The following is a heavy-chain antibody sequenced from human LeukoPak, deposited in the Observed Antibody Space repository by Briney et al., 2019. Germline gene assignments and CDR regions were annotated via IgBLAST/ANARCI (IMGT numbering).Heavy chain of an antibody. CDR2: INAGNGNT. Sequence: GASVKVSCKASGYTFTSYGISWVRQAPGQRLEWMGWINAGNGNTKYSQEFQGRVTITRDTSASTAYMELSSLRSEDMAVYYCAREVRGELYYFDYWGQGTLVTVSS. D-gene: IGHD7-27*01. CDR1: GYTFTSYG. J-gene: IGHJ4*02. V-gene: IGHV1-3*03. CDR3: AREVRGELYYFDY.